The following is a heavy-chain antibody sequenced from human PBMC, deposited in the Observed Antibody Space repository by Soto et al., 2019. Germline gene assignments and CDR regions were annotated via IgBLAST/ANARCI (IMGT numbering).Heavy chain of an antibody. CDR1: GYTFTSYG. CDR2: ISAYNGNT. J-gene: IGHJ5*02. Sequence: ASVQVSCKASGYTFTSYGISWVRQAPGQGLEWMGWISAYNGNTNYAQKLQGRVTMTTDTSTSTAYMELRSLRSDDTAVYYCARVEGYGSGSYYTFNWIDPWGQRPLVTVSS. D-gene: IGHD3-10*01. CDR3: ARVEGYGSGSYYTFNWIDP. V-gene: IGHV1-18*01.